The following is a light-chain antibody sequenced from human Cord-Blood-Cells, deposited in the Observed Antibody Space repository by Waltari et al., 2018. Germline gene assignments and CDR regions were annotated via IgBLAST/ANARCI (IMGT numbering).Light chain of an antibody. CDR3: SSYTSSSTRV. Sequence: QSALTQPAPVSGSPGQSTTISCTGTSSDAGGYTFVSWYQQPPGKAPKLVIYDVSKWPSGVSDPFTGSKSGKTACLTISGLQAEDEADYYCSSYTSSSTRVFGGETKLTVL. V-gene: IGLV2-14*01. CDR2: DVS. J-gene: IGLJ3*02. CDR1: SSDAGGYTF.